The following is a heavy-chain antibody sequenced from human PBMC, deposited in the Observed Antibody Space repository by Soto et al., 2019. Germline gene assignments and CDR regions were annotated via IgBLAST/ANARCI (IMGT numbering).Heavy chain of an antibody. J-gene: IGHJ4*02. V-gene: IGHV4-30-4*01. CDR1: GGSISSGGSY. Sequence: KAXETLSLTCTVSGGSISSGGSYWNWIRQPPGKGLEWIGYISYSGSTFYNPSLKSRLTISVDTSKNQFSLKLSSVTAADTAVYYCASRVVDAGYFDYWGQGPLVTVSS. CDR2: ISYSGST. CDR3: ASRVVDAGYFDY. D-gene: IGHD2-15*01.